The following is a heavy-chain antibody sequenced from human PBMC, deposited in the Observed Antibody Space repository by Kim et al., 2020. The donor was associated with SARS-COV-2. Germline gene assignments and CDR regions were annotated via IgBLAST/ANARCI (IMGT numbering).Heavy chain of an antibody. CDR3: AREPGITMIVVVTRNDAFDI. V-gene: IGHV1-2*02. Sequence: ASVKVSCKASGYTFTGYYMHWVRQAPGQGLEWMGWINPNSGGTNYAQKFQGMVTMTRDTSISTAYMELSRLRSDDTAVYYCAREPGITMIVVVTRNDAFDIWGQGTMVTVSS. CDR1: GYTFTGYY. CDR2: INPNSGGT. J-gene: IGHJ3*02. D-gene: IGHD3-22*01.